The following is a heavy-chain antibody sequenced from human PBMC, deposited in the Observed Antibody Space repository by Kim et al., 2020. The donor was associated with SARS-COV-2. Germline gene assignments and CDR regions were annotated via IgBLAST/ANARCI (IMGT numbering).Heavy chain of an antibody. V-gene: IGHV4-38-2*02. Sequence: SETLSLTCTVSGYSISSGYYWGWIRQPPGKGLEWIGSIYHSGSTYYNPSLKSRVTISVDTSKNQFSLKLSSVTAADTAVYYCAREGRDLVVRGVITHYYYYYGMDVWGQGTTVTVSS. J-gene: IGHJ6*02. CDR3: AREGRDLVVRGVITHYYYYYGMDV. D-gene: IGHD3-10*01. CDR2: IYHSGST. CDR1: GYSISSGYY.